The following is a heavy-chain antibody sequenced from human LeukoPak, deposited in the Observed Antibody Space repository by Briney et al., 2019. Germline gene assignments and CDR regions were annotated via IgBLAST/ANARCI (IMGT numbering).Heavy chain of an antibody. CDR2: IYNNEST. CDR3: ARGTRGPLVRRITIFDY. J-gene: IGHJ4*02. V-gene: IGHV4-59*11. D-gene: IGHD3-10*01. CDR1: SGSMSSHY. Sequence: PSETLSLTCSVSSGSMSSHYWSWIRQPPGKGLEWIGYIYNNESTNYNPSLGSRVTISVGTSENQFSLKLTSVTAADTAVYYCARGTRGPLVRRITIFDYWGQGTLVTVSS.